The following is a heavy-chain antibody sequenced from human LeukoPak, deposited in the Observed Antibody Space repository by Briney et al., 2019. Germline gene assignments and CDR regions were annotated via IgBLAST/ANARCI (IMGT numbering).Heavy chain of an antibody. J-gene: IGHJ4*02. V-gene: IGHV3-11*04. CDR2: ISGIGTTI. CDR1: GFAFKDYY. CDR3: ARGQWLPNYYFDS. D-gene: IGHD6-19*01. Sequence: GGSLRLSCAASGFAFKDYYMSWLCQAPGKELERASYISGIGTTIYYADSVKGRFTISRDNAKKSLYLQMSSVRAEDTAVYYCARGQWLPNYYFDSWREEAVVTVSP.